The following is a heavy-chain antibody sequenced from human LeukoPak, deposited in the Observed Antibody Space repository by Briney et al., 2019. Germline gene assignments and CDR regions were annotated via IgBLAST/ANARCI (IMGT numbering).Heavy chain of an antibody. CDR1: GGTFSSYA. CDR3: ARAIGYCSGGSCYPLAGAFDI. J-gene: IGHJ3*02. Sequence: SVKVSCKASGGTFSSYAISWVRQAPGQGLEWMGGIIPIFGTANYAQKFQGRVTITADESTSTAYMELSSLRSEDTAVYYCARAIGYCSGGSCYPLAGAFDIWGQGTMVTVSS. D-gene: IGHD2-15*01. CDR2: IIPIFGTA. V-gene: IGHV1-69*13.